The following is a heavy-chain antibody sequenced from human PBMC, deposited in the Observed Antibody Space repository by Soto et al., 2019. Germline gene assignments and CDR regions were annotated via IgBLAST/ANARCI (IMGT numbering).Heavy chain of an antibody. J-gene: IGHJ6*02. CDR1: GFTFGDYW. CDR2: MNQDGSEK. CDR3: ASQRISYARDV. D-gene: IGHD3-10*01. V-gene: IGHV3-7*05. Sequence: EVQLVESGGGLVQPGGSLRLSCGVSGFTFGDYWMTWVRQAAGKGLEWVANMNQDGSEKFYVDSVKGRFTISRDNAKNSLYLQMNSLGAEDTAVYYCASQRISYARDVCGQGTTVTVSS.